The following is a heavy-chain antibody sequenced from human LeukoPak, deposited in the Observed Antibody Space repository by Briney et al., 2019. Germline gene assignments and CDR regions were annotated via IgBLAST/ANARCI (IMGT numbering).Heavy chain of an antibody. D-gene: IGHD6-13*01. J-gene: IGHJ4*02. V-gene: IGHV3-74*01. Sequence: GGSLRLSCAASGFTFSSFWMHWVRQVPGKGLVWLARINSDGRNTNYADSVNGRFTISRDNAKNTLYLQMNSLRAEDTAVYYCGHISSSYYYFVSWGQGPLVTVSS. CDR1: GFTFSSFW. CDR2: INSDGRNT. CDR3: GHISSSYYYFVS.